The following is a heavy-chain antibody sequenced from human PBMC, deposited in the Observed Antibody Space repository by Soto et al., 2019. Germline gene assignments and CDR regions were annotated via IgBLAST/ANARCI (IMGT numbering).Heavy chain of an antibody. J-gene: IGHJ6*02. CDR1: GFTFSSYA. CDR3: ARERRVGATTGRYYYGMDV. D-gene: IGHD1-26*01. Sequence: QVQLVESGGGVVQPGRSLRLSCAASGFTFSSYAMHWVRQAPGKGLEWVAVISNDGSNKYYADSVKGRFTISRDNSKNTLYLQMNSLRAEDTAVYYCARERRVGATTGRYYYGMDVWGQGTTVTVSS. CDR2: ISNDGSNK. V-gene: IGHV3-30-3*01.